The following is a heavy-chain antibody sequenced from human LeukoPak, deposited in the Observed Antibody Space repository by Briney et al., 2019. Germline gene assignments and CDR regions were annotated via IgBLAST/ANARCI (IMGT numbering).Heavy chain of an antibody. CDR2: ISSTGNTI. D-gene: IGHD3-3*01. Sequence: PGGSLRLSCAASAFTFSDYYTSWIRLAPGKGLEWVSYISSTGNTIYYADSVKGRFTISRDNAKNSLYLQMSSLRADDTAVYYCASGPIWSGYYLFDYWGQGTLVTVSS. J-gene: IGHJ4*02. V-gene: IGHV3-11*04. CDR3: ASGPIWSGYYLFDY. CDR1: AFTFSDYY.